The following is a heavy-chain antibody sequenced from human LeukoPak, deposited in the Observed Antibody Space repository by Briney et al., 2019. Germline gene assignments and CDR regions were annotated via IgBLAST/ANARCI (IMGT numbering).Heavy chain of an antibody. Sequence: SETLSLTCAVYGGSFSGYYWTWIRQPPGKGLEWIGEINHRGNSKYKPSLESRVTMSVDTSKSQFSLKLDSVTAADTAVYYCGLSTTTVTTRTIDHWGLGTLVTVSS. CDR3: GLSTTTVTTRTIDH. D-gene: IGHD4-17*01. CDR2: INHRGNS. CDR1: GGSFSGYY. V-gene: IGHV4-34*01. J-gene: IGHJ5*02.